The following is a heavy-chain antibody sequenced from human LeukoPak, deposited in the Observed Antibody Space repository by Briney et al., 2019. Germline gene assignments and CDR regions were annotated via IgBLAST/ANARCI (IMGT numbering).Heavy chain of an antibody. CDR3: SRYGILTDRAFDI. J-gene: IGHJ3*02. V-gene: IGHV3-74*01. Sequence: GGSLRLSCAASGFTFSSYWMHWVRQAPGKGLVWVSRINSDGSSTSYADSVKGRFTISRDNAKNTLYLQMNSLRAEDTAVYYCSRYGILTDRAFDIWGQGTMVTVSS. CDR2: INSDGSST. CDR1: GFTFSSYW. D-gene: IGHD3-9*01.